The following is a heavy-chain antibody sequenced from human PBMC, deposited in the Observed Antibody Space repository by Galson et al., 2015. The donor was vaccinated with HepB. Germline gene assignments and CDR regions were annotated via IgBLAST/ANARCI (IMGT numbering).Heavy chain of an antibody. V-gene: IGHV3-64*01. CDR1: GFTFSTYA. CDR2: ISSNGGST. J-gene: IGHJ4*02. D-gene: IGHD1-26*01. Sequence: SLRLSCAASGFTFSTYAMQWVRQAPGKGLEYISGISSNGGSTYYANSVKGRFTISRDNAKNTLYLQMGSLSAEDMDLYYCARIKVEATLVDYWGQGTLVTVSS. CDR3: ARIKVEATLVDY.